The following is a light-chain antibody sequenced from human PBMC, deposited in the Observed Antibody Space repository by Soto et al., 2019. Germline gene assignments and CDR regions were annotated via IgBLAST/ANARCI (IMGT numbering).Light chain of an antibody. J-gene: IGLJ3*02. CDR3: QSYDSSLSGSV. CDR2: GNS. V-gene: IGLV1-40*01. CDR1: RSNIGAGYV. Sequence: QSVLTQPPSVSGAPGQRVTISCTGSRSNIGAGYVHWYQQLPGTAPKLLIYGNSNRPSGVPDRFSGSKSGTSASLAITGLQAEDEADYYCQSYDSSLSGSVFGGGTKLTVL.